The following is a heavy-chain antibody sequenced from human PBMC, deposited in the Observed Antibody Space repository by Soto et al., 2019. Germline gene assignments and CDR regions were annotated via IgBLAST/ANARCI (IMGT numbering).Heavy chain of an antibody. D-gene: IGHD5-18*01. CDR2: SHQSGNT. CDR3: ATRDTGRVY. J-gene: IGHJ4*02. V-gene: IGHV4-4*02. Sequence: QVQLQESGPGLVKPSGTLSLTCAVSGVSIGSHDWWTWVRQPPGKGLEWIGESHQSGNTNYNSSLERRVTISLDKSKNHFSLQLSSGTVTDTAVYYCATRDTGRVYWGQGTLVTVSS. CDR1: GVSIGSHDW.